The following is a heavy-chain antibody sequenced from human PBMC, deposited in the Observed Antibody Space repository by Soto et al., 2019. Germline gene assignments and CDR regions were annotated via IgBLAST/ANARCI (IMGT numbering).Heavy chain of an antibody. D-gene: IGHD6-13*01. CDR2: IYYSGST. CDR3: ARAKAPLYSSSWYWFDP. V-gene: IGHV4-59*08. J-gene: IGHJ5*02. Sequence: QVQLQESCPGLVKPSETLSLTCTVSGGSISSYYWSWIRQPPGKGLEWIGYIYYSGSTNYNPSLKSRVTISVDTSKNQFSLKLSSVTAADTAVYYCARAKAPLYSSSWYWFDPWGQGTLVTVSS. CDR1: GGSISSYY.